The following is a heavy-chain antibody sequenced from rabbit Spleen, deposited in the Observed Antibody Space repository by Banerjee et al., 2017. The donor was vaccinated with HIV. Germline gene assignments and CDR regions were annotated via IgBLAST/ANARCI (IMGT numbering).Heavy chain of an antibody. CDR2: INAATAKP. J-gene: IGHJ4*01. Sequence: QEQLVESGGGLVQPEGSLTLTCQASGFSFGDRDVMCWVRQAPGKGLEWIACINAATAKPVYATWAKGRFTISRTSSTTVTLRMTSLTAADTATYFCARDLVGVIGWNFYLWGQGTLVTVS. CDR1: GFSFGDRDV. CDR3: ARDLVGVIGWNFYL. D-gene: IGHD1-1*01. V-gene: IGHV1S45*01.